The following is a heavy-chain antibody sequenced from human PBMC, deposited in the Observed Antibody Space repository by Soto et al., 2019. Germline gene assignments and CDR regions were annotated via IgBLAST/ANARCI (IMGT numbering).Heavy chain of an antibody. CDR1: GYTLSHYG. J-gene: IGHJ4*02. V-gene: IGHV1-18*01. CDR3: GIVAAGVVITDFDF. Sequence: QVHLVQSGAEVKKPRAPVKVSCKASGYTLSHYGISSVRQAPGQGLEWMGWITIYNGNTNHGQNFQGRVTMTTDTSTRTAYMEPRSLTSDYTARYYCGIVAAGVVITDFDFWGQATLLTVSS. CDR2: ITIYNGNT. D-gene: IGHD3-3*01.